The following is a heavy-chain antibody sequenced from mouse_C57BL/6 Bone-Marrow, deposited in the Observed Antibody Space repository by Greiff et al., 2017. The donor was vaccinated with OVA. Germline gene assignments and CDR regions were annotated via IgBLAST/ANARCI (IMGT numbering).Heavy chain of an antibody. V-gene: IGHV5-12*01. CDR1: GFTFSDSY. CDR2: ISNGGGST. Sequence: EVKLMESGGGLVQPGGSLKLSCAASGFTFSDSYMYWVRQTPEKRLEWVAYISNGGGSTYYPATVKGRFTISRDNAKNTLYLQMSRLKSEDTAMYYCARDGYYGGFAYWGQGTLVTVSA. J-gene: IGHJ3*01. D-gene: IGHD2-3*01. CDR3: ARDGYYGGFAY.